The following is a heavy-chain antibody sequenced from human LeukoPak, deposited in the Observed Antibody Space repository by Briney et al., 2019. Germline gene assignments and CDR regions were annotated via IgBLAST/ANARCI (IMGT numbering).Heavy chain of an antibody. CDR3: TRDDIGAAKTYYDFRSGPYGMDV. CDR1: GFTFGDYA. D-gene: IGHD3-3*01. V-gene: IGHV3-49*04. CDR2: IRSKAYGGTT. Sequence: PGGSLRLSCTASGFTFGDYAMSWVRQAPGKGLEWVGFIRSKAYGGTTEYAASVKGRFTIARGDSKSIAYLQMNSLKTEDTAVYYCTRDDIGAAKTYYDFRSGPYGMDVWGQGTTVTVSS. J-gene: IGHJ6*02.